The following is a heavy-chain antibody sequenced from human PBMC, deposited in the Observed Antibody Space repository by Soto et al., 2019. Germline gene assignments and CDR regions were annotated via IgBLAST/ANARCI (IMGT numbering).Heavy chain of an antibody. J-gene: IGHJ5*02. CDR3: AKHCGYGVSGFDP. V-gene: IGHV3-23*01. Sequence: RXLSCAASVFIFSHYCMSWVRPAPGKGLEWVSTIRGSSETANYADSVKGLFTICKDNWKNTLDLQIHGLRVEDTGAYDCAKHCGYGVSGFDPWGQGTLV. D-gene: IGHD6-13*01. CDR1: VFIFSHYC. CDR2: IRGSSETA.